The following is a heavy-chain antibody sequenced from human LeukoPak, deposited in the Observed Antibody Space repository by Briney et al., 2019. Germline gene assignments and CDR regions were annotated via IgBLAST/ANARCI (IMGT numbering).Heavy chain of an antibody. Sequence: ASVKVSYKASGYTFTSYDINWVRQATGQGLEWMGWMNPNSGNTGYAQKFQGRVTMTRNTSISTAYMELSSLRSEDMAVYYCAREWHRSSTSCNNWFDPWGQGTLVTVSS. CDR2: MNPNSGNT. D-gene: IGHD2-2*01. J-gene: IGHJ5*02. CDR3: AREWHRSSTSCNNWFDP. V-gene: IGHV1-8*01. CDR1: GYTFTSYD.